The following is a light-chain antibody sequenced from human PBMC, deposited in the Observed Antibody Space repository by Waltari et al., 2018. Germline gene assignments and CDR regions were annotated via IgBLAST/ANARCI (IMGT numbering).Light chain of an antibody. CDR2: EAS. V-gene: IGLV2-14*01. J-gene: IGLJ3*02. CDR1: SMDVGSYNS. CDR3: SSYTTTSTLHV. Sequence: QSALTQPASVSGSPGQSITISCAGTSMDVGSYNSVPWYQQHPGNAPKLMIHEASNRPSGVSNRFSGSKSGNTASLTISGLQAEDEADYYCSSYTTTSTLHVFGGGTKLTVL.